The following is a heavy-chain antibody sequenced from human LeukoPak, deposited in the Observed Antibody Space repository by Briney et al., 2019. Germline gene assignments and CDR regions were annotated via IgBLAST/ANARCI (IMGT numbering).Heavy chain of an antibody. CDR1: GYTFTGYY. J-gene: IGHJ6*02. V-gene: IGHV1-2*04. CDR2: INPNSGGT. D-gene: IGHD1-26*01. Sequence: ASVKVSCKASGYTFTGYYMHWVRQAPGQGLEWMGWINPNSGGTNYAQKFQGWVTMTRDTSISTAYMELSRLRSDDTAVYYCARCGRASYYYGMDVWGQGTTVTVSS. CDR3: ARCGRASYYYGMDV.